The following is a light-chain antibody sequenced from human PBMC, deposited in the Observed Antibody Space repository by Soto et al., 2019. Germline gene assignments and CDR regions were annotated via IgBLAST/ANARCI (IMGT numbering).Light chain of an antibody. J-gene: IGLJ2*01. Sequence: QSALTQSPSASGSPGQSVTISCTGTSSDVGGHNYVSWYQQHPGKAPKLMIYEVTKRPSGVPDRFSGSKSGYTASLTVSGLQAEDEADYYCSSYAGNNNLLFGGGTKLTV. CDR1: SSDVGGHNY. CDR3: SSYAGNNNLL. V-gene: IGLV2-8*01. CDR2: EVT.